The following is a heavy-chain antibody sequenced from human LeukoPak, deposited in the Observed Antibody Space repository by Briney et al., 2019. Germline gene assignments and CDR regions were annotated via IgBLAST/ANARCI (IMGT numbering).Heavy chain of an antibody. CDR3: AREGVEMATMEFDY. CDR2: ISSSGSTI. CDR1: GFTFSSYG. D-gene: IGHD5-24*01. V-gene: IGHV3-48*03. J-gene: IGHJ4*02. Sequence: SGGSLRLSCAASGFTFSSYGMNWVRQAPGKGLEWVSYISSSGSTIYYADSVKGRFTISRDNAKNSPYLQMNSLRAEDTAVYYCAREGVEMATMEFDYWGQGTLVTVSS.